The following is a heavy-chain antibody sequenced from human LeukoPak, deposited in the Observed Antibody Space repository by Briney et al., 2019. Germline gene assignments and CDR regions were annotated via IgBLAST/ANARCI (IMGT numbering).Heavy chain of an antibody. V-gene: IGHV3-48*04. CDR1: GFTFSSYS. CDR2: ISSSSSTI. Sequence: PWGALRLSCAASGFTFSSYSMNWVRQAPGKGLEWVSYISSSSSTIYYADSVKGRFTISRDNAKNTLYLQMNSLRAEDTAVYYCARNPSSDYWGQGTLVTVSS. J-gene: IGHJ4*02. CDR3: ARNPSSDY.